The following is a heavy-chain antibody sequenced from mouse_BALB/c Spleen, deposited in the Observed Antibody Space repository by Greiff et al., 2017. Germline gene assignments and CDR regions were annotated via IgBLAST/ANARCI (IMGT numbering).Heavy chain of an antibody. V-gene: IGHV7-1*02. J-gene: IGHJ3*01. CDR2: SRNKANDYTT. CDR3: ARDGLYGEAY. Sequence: EVNVVESGGGLVQPGGFLRLSCATSGFTFSDFYMEWVRQPPGKRLEWIAASRNKANDYTTEYSASVKGRFIVSRDTSQSILYLQMNALRAEDTAIYYCARDGLYGEAYWGQGTLVTVSA. CDR1: GFTFSDFY. D-gene: IGHD1-1*01.